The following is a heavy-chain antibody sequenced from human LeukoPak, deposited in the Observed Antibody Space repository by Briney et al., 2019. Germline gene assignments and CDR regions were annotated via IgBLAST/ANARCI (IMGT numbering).Heavy chain of an antibody. CDR3: ARGGGVHLGLSSENAFNI. J-gene: IGHJ3*02. CDR1: GGSFNGYY. CDR2: INHRGNT. D-gene: IGHD3-16*02. V-gene: IGHV4-34*01. Sequence: SETLSLTCALYGGSFNGYYWSWIRQAPGKGLEYIGEINHRGNTNYNPSLKSRLTISIDTSKNQLSLNLPSVTAADTAVYYCARGGGVHLGLSSENAFNIWGQGTLVTVSS.